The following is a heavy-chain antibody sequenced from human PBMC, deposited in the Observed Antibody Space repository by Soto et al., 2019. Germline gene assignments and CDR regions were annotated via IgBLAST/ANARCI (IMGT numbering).Heavy chain of an antibody. Sequence: SETLSLTCTVSGGSIISHLWSWIRQPPGKGLEWIGYVSHSGSTTHNPSLKSRVTISLDTSKNQVSLQLRSVTAADTAVYSCAREGPLSGDAFDIWGRGTKVTVSS. V-gene: IGHV4-59*11. J-gene: IGHJ3*02. CDR3: AREGPLSGDAFDI. CDR2: VSHSGST. CDR1: GGSIISHL. D-gene: IGHD3-16*01.